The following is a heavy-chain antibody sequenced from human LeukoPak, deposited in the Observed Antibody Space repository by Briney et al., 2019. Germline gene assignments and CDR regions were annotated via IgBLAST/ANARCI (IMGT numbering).Heavy chain of an antibody. CDR1: GGSISSYY. CDR2: IYTSGST. Sequence: SETLSLTCTVSGGSISSYYWSWIRQPDGKGLEWIGLIYTSGSTNYNPSLKSRVTMSVDTSKNQFSLKLSSVTAADTAVYYCARTWFGELLHVHAFDIWGQGTMVTVSS. CDR3: ARTWFGELLHVHAFDI. D-gene: IGHD3-10*01. J-gene: IGHJ3*02. V-gene: IGHV4-4*07.